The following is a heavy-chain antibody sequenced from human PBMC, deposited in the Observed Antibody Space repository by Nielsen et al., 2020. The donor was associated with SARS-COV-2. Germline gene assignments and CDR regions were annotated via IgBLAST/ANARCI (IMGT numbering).Heavy chain of an antibody. J-gene: IGHJ4*02. V-gene: IGHV4-39*07. D-gene: IGHD4-17*01. CDR1: GGPISSGGYY. CDR3: ARVQYMATVTTYFDY. Sequence: SETLSLTCTVSGGPISSGGYYWSWIRQPPGKGLEWIGSIYYSGSTYYNPSLKSRVTMSADTSKNQFSLKLSSVTAADTAVYYCARVQYMATVTTYFDYWGQGTLVTVSS. CDR2: IYYSGST.